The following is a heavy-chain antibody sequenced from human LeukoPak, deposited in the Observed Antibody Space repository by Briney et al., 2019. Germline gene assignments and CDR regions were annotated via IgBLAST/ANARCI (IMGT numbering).Heavy chain of an antibody. D-gene: IGHD2-2*01. CDR1: GGSFSGYY. J-gene: IGHJ4*02. V-gene: IGHV4-34*01. Sequence: SETLSLTCAVYGGSFSGYYWSWIRQPPGKGLEWIGEINHSGSTNYNPSLKSRVTISEDTSKNQFSLKLSSVTAADTAVYYCARGKGYCSSTSCSRFDYWGQGTLVTVSS. CDR2: INHSGST. CDR3: ARGKGYCSSTSCSRFDY.